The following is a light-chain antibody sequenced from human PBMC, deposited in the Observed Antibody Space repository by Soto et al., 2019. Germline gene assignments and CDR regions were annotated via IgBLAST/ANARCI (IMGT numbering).Light chain of an antibody. Sequence: DIQMTQSPSSLSASVGARVAISCRASQSVSIYLNWYQQKPGTAPKLMIYGAFNLQSGVPLRFSGSGSGTDFTLTISSLQPEEFATYYCQQTYTTPFTFGPGTKVDIK. J-gene: IGKJ3*01. CDR3: QQTYTTPFT. V-gene: IGKV1-39*01. CDR1: QSVSIY. CDR2: GAF.